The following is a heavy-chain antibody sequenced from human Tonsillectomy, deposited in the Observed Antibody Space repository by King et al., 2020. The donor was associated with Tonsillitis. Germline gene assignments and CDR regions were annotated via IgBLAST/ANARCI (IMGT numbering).Heavy chain of an antibody. V-gene: IGHV4-59*02. CDR3: ARDGGYCGGDCYSGFDL. CDR1: GGPVSSYY. CDR2: FYYSGST. D-gene: IGHD2-21*02. J-gene: IGHJ5*02. Sequence: QLQESGPGLVKPSETLSLTCTVSGGPVSSYYWSWIRQPPGKELEWIGYFYYSGSTNYSPSLKSRVTISADMSKNQLSLRLSSVTAEDTAVYYCARDGGYCGGDCYSGFDLWGQGSLVIVSS.